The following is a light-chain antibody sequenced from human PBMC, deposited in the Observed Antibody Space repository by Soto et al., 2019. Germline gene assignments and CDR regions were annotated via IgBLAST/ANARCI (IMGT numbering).Light chain of an antibody. CDR2: AVT. Sequence: QSALTQPRSVSGSPGQSVTISCTGTSSDVGAYNFVSWYQQYPGKAPKLIIYAVTKWLSGVPDRFSGSKSGNTDYLTISGLKAEDEADYYCCPSAGSTYVFGTGTKVNVL. CDR3: CPSAGSTYV. CDR1: SSDVGAYNF. J-gene: IGLJ1*01. V-gene: IGLV2-11*01.